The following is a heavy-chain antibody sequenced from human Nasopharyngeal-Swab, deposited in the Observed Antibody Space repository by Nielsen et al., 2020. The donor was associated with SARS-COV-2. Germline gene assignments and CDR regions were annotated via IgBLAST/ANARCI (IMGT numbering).Heavy chain of an antibody. CDR3: ARPRMGTTNSLDY. CDR2: IYPGDSDT. Sequence: GESLKISCKGSGYDFTGYWIGWVRQTPGKGLEWMGIIYPGDSDTRYSPSFQGQVTISADKSITTAYLRWSSLKASDTAMYYCARPRMGTTNSLDYWGQGTLVTVSS. CDR1: GYDFTGYW. J-gene: IGHJ4*02. V-gene: IGHV5-51*01. D-gene: IGHD5-18*01.